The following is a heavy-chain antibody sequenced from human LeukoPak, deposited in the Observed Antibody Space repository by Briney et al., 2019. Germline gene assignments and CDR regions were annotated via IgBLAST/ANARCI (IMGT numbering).Heavy chain of an antibody. Sequence: GGSLRLSCAASGFTFTSYGMHGVRQAPGKGLEWVAMIWYDGSHKKYADSVEGRFSISRDTSKNTLHLQMNSLRADDRAVYYCARGVPIPATHPIDYWGQGSLVTVSS. CDR2: IWYDGSHK. CDR1: GFTFTSYG. J-gene: IGHJ4*02. V-gene: IGHV3-33*03. CDR3: ARGVPIPATHPIDY. D-gene: IGHD3-10*01.